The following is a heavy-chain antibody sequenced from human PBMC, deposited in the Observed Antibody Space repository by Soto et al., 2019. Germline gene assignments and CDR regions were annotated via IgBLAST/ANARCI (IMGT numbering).Heavy chain of an antibody. Sequence: QVQLQESGPGLVKPSQTLSLTCTVSGGSVSSGGYYWSCVRQHPGKGLEWIGYIFPGGNSYYNVSIESRATISVARSKNQCYLRLDSVTAADTAVYFCARGRSAGYYKRNGFDPGGQGNLVTVSS. D-gene: IGHD3-9*01. V-gene: IGHV4-31*03. CDR2: IFPGGNS. CDR3: ARGRSAGYYKRNGFDP. CDR1: GGSVSSGGYY. J-gene: IGHJ5*02.